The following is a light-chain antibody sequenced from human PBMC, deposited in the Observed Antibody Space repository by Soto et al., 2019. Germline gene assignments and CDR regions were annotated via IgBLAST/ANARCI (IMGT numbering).Light chain of an antibody. CDR2: DAS. J-gene: IGKJ4*01. Sequence: DIQMTQSPSTLSASVGDRITITCRASQSISGWLAWYQQKPGKAPKLLIYDASTLEDGVPSTFSGSGSGTEYILTISSLQPDDFATYYCQQSKSLSLSFGGGTRV. CDR1: QSISGW. V-gene: IGKV1-5*01. CDR3: QQSKSLSLS.